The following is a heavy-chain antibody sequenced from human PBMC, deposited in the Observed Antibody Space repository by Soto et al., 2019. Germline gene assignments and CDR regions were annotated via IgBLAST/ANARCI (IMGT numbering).Heavy chain of an antibody. CDR3: AREGVDYGDYSYYYYMDV. V-gene: IGHV1-8*01. Sequence: ASVKVSCKASGYTFTSYDINWVRQATGQGLEWMGWMNPNSGNTGYAQKFQGRVTMTRNTSISTAYMELSSLRSGDTAVYYCAREGVDYGDYSYYYYMDVWGKGTTVTVSS. CDR2: MNPNSGNT. CDR1: GYTFTSYD. D-gene: IGHD4-17*01. J-gene: IGHJ6*03.